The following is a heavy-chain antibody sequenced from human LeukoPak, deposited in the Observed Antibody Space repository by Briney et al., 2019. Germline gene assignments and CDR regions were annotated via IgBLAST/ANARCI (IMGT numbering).Heavy chain of an antibody. J-gene: IGHJ4*02. CDR2: ISSSGSAI. D-gene: IGHD2-15*01. Sequence: GGSLRLSRAASGFPLSSYSINWVRQAPGKGLEWVSYISSSGSAIYYVDSVKGRFTVSRDNAKNSLFLQMNSLRAEDTAVYYCVRVKGSYFDYWGQGALVTVSS. CDR3: VRVKGSYFDY. V-gene: IGHV3-48*01. CDR1: GFPLSSYS.